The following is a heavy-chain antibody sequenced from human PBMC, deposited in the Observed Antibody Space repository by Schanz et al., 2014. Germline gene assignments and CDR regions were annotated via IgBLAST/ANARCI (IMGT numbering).Heavy chain of an antibody. CDR2: ISPNSGGT. CDR3: ARELRLEYYFDY. CDR1: GYTFTSYG. V-gene: IGHV1-2*02. J-gene: IGHJ4*02. D-gene: IGHD4-17*01. Sequence: QVQLVQSGAEVKTPGASVKVSCKASGYTFTSYGITWVRQAPGQGLEWMGWISPNSGGTNYAQKFQGRVTMTRDTSISTAYMELSSLRSDDTAVYYCARELRLEYYFDYWGQGTQVTVSS.